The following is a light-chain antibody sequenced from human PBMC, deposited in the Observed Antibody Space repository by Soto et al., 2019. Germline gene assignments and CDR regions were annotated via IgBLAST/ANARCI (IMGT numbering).Light chain of an antibody. CDR1: SSDVGAYNY. Sequence: QSALTQPASVSGSPGQSITISCTGTSSDVGAYNYVSWYQQHPGKAPKLMIYEVRNRPSGVSDRFSGSRSGNTASLTISGLQAEDESDYYCQSYDSRLSGGVLFGGGTKLTVL. V-gene: IGLV2-14*01. J-gene: IGLJ2*01. CDR3: QSYDSRLSGGVL. CDR2: EVR.